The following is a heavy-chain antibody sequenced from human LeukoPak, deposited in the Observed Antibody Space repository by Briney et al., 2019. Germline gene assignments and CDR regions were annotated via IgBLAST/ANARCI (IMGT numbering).Heavy chain of an antibody. D-gene: IGHD5-12*01. V-gene: IGHV4-59*02. Sequence: SETLSLTCTVSGGSVSSYYWSWIRQPPGKGLEWIGYIYYNGSTNYNPSLKSRVTISVDTSKNQFSLKLSSVTAADTAVYYCAREWRYSGYNYWGQGTLVTVSS. J-gene: IGHJ4*02. CDR1: GGSVSSYY. CDR3: AREWRYSGYNY. CDR2: IYYNGST.